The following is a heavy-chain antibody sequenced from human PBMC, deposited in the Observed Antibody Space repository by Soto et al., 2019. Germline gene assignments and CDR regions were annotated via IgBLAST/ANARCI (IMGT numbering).Heavy chain of an antibody. V-gene: IGHV6-1*01. CDR1: GDSVSSNSAA. J-gene: IGHJ3*02. CDR2: TYYRSKWYN. D-gene: IGHD6-6*01. Sequence: QSQTLSLTCAISGDSVSSNSAAWNWIRQSPSRGLEWLGRTYYRSKWYNDYAVSVKSRITINPDTSKNQFSLQLNSVTPEDTAVYYCARGQRAARLFAFDIWGQGTMVTVSS. CDR3: ARGQRAARLFAFDI.